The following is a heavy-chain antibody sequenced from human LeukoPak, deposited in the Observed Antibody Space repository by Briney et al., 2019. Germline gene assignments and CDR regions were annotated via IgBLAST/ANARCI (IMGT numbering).Heavy chain of an antibody. CDR1: GFTFSNAW. D-gene: IGHD4-17*01. Sequence: GGSLRLSCAASGFTFSNAWMSWVRQAPGKGLELVCRIKSKTDGGTTDYAAPVKGRFTISRDDSKNTLYLQMNSLKTEDTAVYYCTTDPGYGDYGRVYYYYMDVWGKGTTVTVSS. J-gene: IGHJ6*03. CDR3: TTDPGYGDYGRVYYYYMDV. CDR2: IKSKTDGGTT. V-gene: IGHV3-15*01.